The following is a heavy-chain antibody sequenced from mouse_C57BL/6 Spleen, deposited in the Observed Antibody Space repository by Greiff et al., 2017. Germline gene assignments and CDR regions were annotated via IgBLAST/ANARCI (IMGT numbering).Heavy chain of an antibody. CDR3: AREEWLRRGYFDY. CDR2: INPSNGGT. CDR1: GYTFTSYW. Sequence: QVQLKQPGTELVKPGASVKLSCKASGYTFTSYWMHWVKQRPGQGLEWIGNINPSNGGTNYNEKFKSKATLTVDKSSSTAYMQLSSLTSEDSAVYYCAREEWLRRGYFDYWGQGTTLTVSS. J-gene: IGHJ2*01. D-gene: IGHD2-2*01. V-gene: IGHV1-53*01.